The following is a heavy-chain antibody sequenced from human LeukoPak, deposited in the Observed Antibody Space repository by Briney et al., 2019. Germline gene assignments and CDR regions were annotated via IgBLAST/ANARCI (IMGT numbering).Heavy chain of an antibody. D-gene: IGHD4-17*01. CDR3: ALSELRGQYYFDY. J-gene: IGHJ4*02. CDR2: IIPIFGTA. Sequence: GASVKVSCKASGCTFSSYAISWVRQAPGQGLEWMGGIIPIFGTANYAQKSQGRVTITADESTSTAYMELSSLRSEDTAVYYCALSELRGQYYFDYWGQGTLVTVSS. CDR1: GCTFSSYA. V-gene: IGHV1-69*13.